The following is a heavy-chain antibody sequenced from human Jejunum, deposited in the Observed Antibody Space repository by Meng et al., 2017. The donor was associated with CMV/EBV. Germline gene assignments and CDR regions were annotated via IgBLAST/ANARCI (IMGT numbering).Heavy chain of an antibody. CDR3: ARARSCSAGSCYSDY. D-gene: IGHD2-15*01. V-gene: IGHV7-4-1*02. CDR1: GYSFTTYA. CDR2: INTNTGNP. Sequence: SGYSFTTYALNLVRQAPGQGLGWMGWINTNTGNPTYAQGFTGRFVFSLDTSVSTAHLQISSLKAEDTAVYYCARARSCSAGSCYSDYWGQGSLVTVSS. J-gene: IGHJ4*02.